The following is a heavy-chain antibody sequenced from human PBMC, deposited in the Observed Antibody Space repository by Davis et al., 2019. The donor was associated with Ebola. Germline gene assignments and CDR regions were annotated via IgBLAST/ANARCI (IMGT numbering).Heavy chain of an antibody. CDR2: INDDRSDK. Sequence: GGSLRLSCAASGFTFSSYWMSWVRQAPGKGLEWVAKINDDRSDKYYVESVKGRFTISRDNSKNTLYLQMNSLRAEDTAVYYCARDRRWLQLKGDAFDVWGQGTMVTVSS. V-gene: IGHV3-7*01. CDR1: GFTFSSYW. D-gene: IGHD5-24*01. CDR3: ARDRRWLQLKGDAFDV. J-gene: IGHJ3*01.